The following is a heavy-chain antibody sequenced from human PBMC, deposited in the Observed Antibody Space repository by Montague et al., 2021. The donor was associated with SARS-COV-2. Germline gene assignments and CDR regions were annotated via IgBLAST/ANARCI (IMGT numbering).Heavy chain of an antibody. Sequence: SETLSLTCTVSAGSISSSSYYWGWLRQPPGQGLEWIGCIYYSGSTYSTPYLQSRVTISVDTSKNQFSLKLRSVTDAATAVYYCARDKAKYIVVVPTVHLAYGMDVWGQGATVTVSS. J-gene: IGHJ6*02. CDR3: ARDKAKYIVVVPTVHLAYGMDV. CDR2: IYYSGST. D-gene: IGHD2-2*01. V-gene: IGHV4-39*07. CDR1: AGSISSSSYY.